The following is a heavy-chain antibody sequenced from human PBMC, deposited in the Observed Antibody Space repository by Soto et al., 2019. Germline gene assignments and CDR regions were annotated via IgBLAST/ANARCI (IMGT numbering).Heavy chain of an antibody. V-gene: IGHV4-59*08. D-gene: IGHD3-22*01. CDR2: IYYSGST. CDR1: GFTFTSYS. J-gene: IGHJ4*02. Sequence: GSLRLSCAASGFTFTSYSMNWVRQPPGKGLEWIGSIYYSGSTYYNPSLKSRVTISVDTSKNQFSLKLSSVTAADTAVYYCARGSYCYDSSGYYHYWGQGTLVTVSS. CDR3: ARGSYCYDSSGYYHY.